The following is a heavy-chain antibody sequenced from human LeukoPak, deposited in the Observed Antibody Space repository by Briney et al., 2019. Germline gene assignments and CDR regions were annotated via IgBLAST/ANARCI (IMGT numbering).Heavy chain of an antibody. Sequence: GGSLRLSCAASGVTVSSNYMSWVRQAPGKGLEWVSVIYSGGSTYYADSVKGRFTISRDNSKNTLYLQMNSLRAEDTAVYYCARGGPYYYDSSGYYSPFDYWGQGTLLTVSS. J-gene: IGHJ4*02. CDR2: IYSGGST. D-gene: IGHD3-22*01. V-gene: IGHV3-53*01. CDR3: ARGGPYYYDSSGYYSPFDY. CDR1: GVTVSSNY.